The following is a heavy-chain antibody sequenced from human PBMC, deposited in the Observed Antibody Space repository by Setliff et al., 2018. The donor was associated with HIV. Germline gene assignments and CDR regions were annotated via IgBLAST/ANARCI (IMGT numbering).Heavy chain of an antibody. D-gene: IGHD2-8*01. V-gene: IGHV4-61*02. CDR3: ARESPDGLDY. CDR1: GGSISSRSYY. Sequence: SETLSLTCTVSGGSISSRSYYWSWLRQPAGKGLEWIGRIYSNGNTDHNPSLKSRVTISEDTSKNQFSLKVNSVTAADTAMYFCARESPDGLDYWGQGTLVTVSS. CDR2: IYSNGNT. J-gene: IGHJ4*02.